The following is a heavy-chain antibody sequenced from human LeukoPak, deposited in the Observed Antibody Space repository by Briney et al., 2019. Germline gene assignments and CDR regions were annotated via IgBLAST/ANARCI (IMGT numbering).Heavy chain of an antibody. Sequence: PSETLSLTCTVSGGSISSGGYYWSWIRQHPGKGLEWIGYIYYSGSTYYNPSLKSRVTISVDTSKNQFSLKLSSVTAADTAVYYCARGAPGDYVVYWGQGTLVTVSS. V-gene: IGHV4-31*03. CDR1: GGSISSGGYY. J-gene: IGHJ4*02. CDR2: IYYSGST. CDR3: ARGAPGDYVVY. D-gene: IGHD4-17*01.